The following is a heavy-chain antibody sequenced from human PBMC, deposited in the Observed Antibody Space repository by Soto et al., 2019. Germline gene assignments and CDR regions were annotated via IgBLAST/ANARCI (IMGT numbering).Heavy chain of an antibody. V-gene: IGHV1-18*01. D-gene: IGHD1-26*01. CDR3: ARAYSGSYLFDY. J-gene: IGHJ4*02. Sequence: ASVKVSCKASGYTFTSYGISWVRQAPGQGLEWMGWISAYNGNTNYAQKLQGRVTTTTDTSTSTAYMELSSLRSEDAAVYYCARAYSGSYLFDYCGQGTLVTVSA. CDR1: GYTFTSYG. CDR2: ISAYNGNT.